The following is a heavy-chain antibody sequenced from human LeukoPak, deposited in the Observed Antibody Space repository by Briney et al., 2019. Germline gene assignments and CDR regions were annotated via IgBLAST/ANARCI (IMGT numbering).Heavy chain of an antibody. CDR2: IKHDESEK. CDR1: GFSFNSDW. V-gene: IGHV3-7*01. CDR3: TRRLDD. Sequence: PGGSLRLSCEASGFSFNSDWMDWVRQAPGKGLEWVANIKHDESEKNYLDSVKGRFTISRDNAQNSLYLQMNSLRVEDTAVCYSTRRLDDWGQGTLVTASS. D-gene: IGHD3-16*01. J-gene: IGHJ4*02.